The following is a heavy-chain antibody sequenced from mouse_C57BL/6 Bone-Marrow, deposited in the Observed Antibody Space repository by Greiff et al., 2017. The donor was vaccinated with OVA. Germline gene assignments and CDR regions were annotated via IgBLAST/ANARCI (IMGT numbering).Heavy chain of an antibody. J-gene: IGHJ4*01. CDR1: GYTFTSYW. Sequence: QVQLQQPGTELVKPGASVKLSCKASGYTFTSYWMHWVKQRPGQGLEWIGNINPSNGGTNYNEKFKSKATLTVDNSSSTAYMQLSSLTSEDSAVYYCARGGITTVGESYAMDYWGQGTSVTVSS. CDR2: INPSNGGT. CDR3: ARGGITTVGESYAMDY. V-gene: IGHV1-53*01. D-gene: IGHD1-1*01.